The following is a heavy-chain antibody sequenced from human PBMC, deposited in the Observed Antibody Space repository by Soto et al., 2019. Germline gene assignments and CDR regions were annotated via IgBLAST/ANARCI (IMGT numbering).Heavy chain of an antibody. CDR3: AKGGTTLDY. CDR1: GFTFSSYG. CDR2: ISYDGSNK. Sequence: GGSLRLSCAASGFTFSSYGMHWVRQAPGKGLEWVAVISYDGSNKYYADSVKGRFTISRDNSKNTLYLQMNSLRAEDTAVYYCAKGGTTLDYWGQGTLVTVSS. J-gene: IGHJ4*02. V-gene: IGHV3-30*18. D-gene: IGHD4-17*01.